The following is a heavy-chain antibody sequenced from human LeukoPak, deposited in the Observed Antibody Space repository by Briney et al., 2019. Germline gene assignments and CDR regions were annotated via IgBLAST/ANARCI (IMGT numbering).Heavy chain of an antibody. CDR1: GFTFSSYS. V-gene: IGHV3-21*01. D-gene: IGHD2-2*01. CDR3: ARDDIVVVPARAPMKAGSDY. CDR2: ISSSSSYI. J-gene: IGHJ4*02. Sequence: GGSLRLSCAASGFTFSSYSMNWVRQAPGKGLEWVSSISSSSSYIYYADSVKGRFTISRDNAKNSLYLQMNSLRAEDTAVYYCARDDIVVVPARAPMKAGSDYWGQGTLVTVSS.